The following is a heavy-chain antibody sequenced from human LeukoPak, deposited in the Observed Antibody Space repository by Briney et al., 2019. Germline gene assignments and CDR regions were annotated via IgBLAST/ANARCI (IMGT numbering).Heavy chain of an antibody. J-gene: IGHJ4*02. V-gene: IGHV4-59*08. CDR2: IYYSGST. CDR3: ARQGSGGKYSSGWYGVDY. D-gene: IGHD6-19*01. CDR1: GGSISSFY. Sequence: SETLSLTCTVSGGSISSFYWSWIRQPPGKGLEWIGYIYYSGSTNYNPSLKSRVTISVDTSKNQFSLKLSSVTAADTAVYYCARQGSGGKYSSGWYGVDYWGQGTLVTVSS.